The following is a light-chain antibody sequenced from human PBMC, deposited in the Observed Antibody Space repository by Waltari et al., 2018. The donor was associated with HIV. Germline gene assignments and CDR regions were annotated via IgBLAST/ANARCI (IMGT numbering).Light chain of an antibody. V-gene: IGLV10-54*01. CDR3: SAWDSSLTGWI. J-gene: IGLJ2*01. Sequence: AGLSQPPSLSTGLRQTATLTCTGNSDNVGHQGAVWLQHHQGLPPRLLSHRNNNRPSGVSERFSTATSGNTAVLTIRGLRSEDEADYFCSAWDSSLTGWIFGGGTQLAVL. CDR1: SDNVGHQG. CDR2: RNN.